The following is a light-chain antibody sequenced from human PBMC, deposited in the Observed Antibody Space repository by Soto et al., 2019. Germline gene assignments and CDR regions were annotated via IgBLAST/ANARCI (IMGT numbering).Light chain of an antibody. CDR2: LNSDGSH. Sequence: QSVLTQSPSASASLGASVKLTCTLSSGHSSYAIAWDQQQPEKGPRYLMKLNSDGSHSKGDGIPDRFSGSSSGAERYLTISSLQSEDEADYYCQTWGTGIVVFGGGTQLTVL. J-gene: IGLJ2*01. CDR3: QTWGTGIVV. V-gene: IGLV4-69*01. CDR1: SGHSSYA.